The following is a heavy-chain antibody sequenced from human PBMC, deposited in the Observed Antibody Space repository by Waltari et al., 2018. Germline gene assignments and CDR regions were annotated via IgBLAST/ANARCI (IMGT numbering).Heavy chain of an antibody. CDR2: INHSGST. Sequence: QVQLQQWGAGLLKPSETLSLTCAVYGGSFSGYYWSWIRQPPGKGLEWIGEINHSGSTNYNPSLKSRVTISVDTSKNQFSLKLSSVTAADTAVYYYARYRTSYDSSGYYDYWGQGTLVTVSS. V-gene: IGHV4-34*01. J-gene: IGHJ4*02. D-gene: IGHD3-22*01. CDR1: GGSFSGYY. CDR3: ARYRTSYDSSGYYDY.